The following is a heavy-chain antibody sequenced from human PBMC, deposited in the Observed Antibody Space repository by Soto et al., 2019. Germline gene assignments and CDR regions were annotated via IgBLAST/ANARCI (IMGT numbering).Heavy chain of an antibody. D-gene: IGHD6-6*01. J-gene: IGHJ5*02. V-gene: IGHV5-51*01. CDR1: GYTFTSYW. CDR2: IYPDDSDT. CDR3: ARHGSISSRRNWFDP. Sequence: GESLKISCKASGYTFTSYWIGWVRQMPGKGLEWMGIIYPDDSDTRYSPSFQGQVTISADKSISTAYLQWNSLKASDTAIYYCARHGSISSRRNWFDPWGQGTLVTVSS.